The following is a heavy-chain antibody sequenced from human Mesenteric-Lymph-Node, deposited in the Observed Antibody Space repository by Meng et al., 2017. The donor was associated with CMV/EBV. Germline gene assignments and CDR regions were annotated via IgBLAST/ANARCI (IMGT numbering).Heavy chain of an antibody. Sequence: LSLTCAASGFTFSDYYMSWIRQAPGKGLEWVSYITSSGHVINYADSVKARFTISRDNSRNSLYLQMNSLRAEDTAVYYCARLPYDSRSGFPPYYFDYWGPGMLVTVSS. CDR2: ITSSGHVI. J-gene: IGHJ4*02. D-gene: IGHD3-3*01. CDR3: ARLPYDSRSGFPPYYFDY. V-gene: IGHV3-11*01. CDR1: GFTFSDYY.